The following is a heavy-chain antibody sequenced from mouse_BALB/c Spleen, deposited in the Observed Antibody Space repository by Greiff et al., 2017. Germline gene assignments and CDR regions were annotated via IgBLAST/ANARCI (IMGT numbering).Heavy chain of an antibody. J-gene: IGHJ3*01. V-gene: IGHV1-20*02. Sequence: VQLQQSGPELVKPGASVKISCKASGYSFTGYFMNWVMQSHGKSLEWIGRINPYNGDTFYNQKFKGKATLTVDKSSSTAHMELRSLASEDSAVYYCAREGYDGYPFAYWGQGTLVTVSA. CDR3: AREGYDGYPFAY. CDR1: GYSFTGYF. D-gene: IGHD2-3*01. CDR2: INPYNGDT.